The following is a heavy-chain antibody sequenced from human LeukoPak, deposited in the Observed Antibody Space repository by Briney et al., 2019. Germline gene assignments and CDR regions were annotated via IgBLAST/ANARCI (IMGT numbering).Heavy chain of an antibody. CDR2: MNPNSGNT. CDR3: TSGGYCSSTSCYGEN. CDR1: GYTFTSYD. J-gene: IGHJ4*02. D-gene: IGHD2-2*01. V-gene: IGHV1-8*01. Sequence: GASVKVSCKASGYTFTSYDINWVRQATGQGLEWMGCMNPNSGNTGYAQKFQGRVTMTRNTSISTAYMELSSLRSEDTAVYYCTSGGYCSSTSCYGENWGQGTLVTVSS.